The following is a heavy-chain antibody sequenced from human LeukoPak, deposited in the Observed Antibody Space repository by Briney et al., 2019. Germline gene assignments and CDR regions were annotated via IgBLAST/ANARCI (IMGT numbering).Heavy chain of an antibody. CDR1: GGSISSVGYY. J-gene: IGHJ4*02. Sequence: SETLSLTCTVSGGSISSVGYYWTWIRQHPGKGLEWIGCIYYSGSTNYNPSLKSRVTISVDTSKNQFSLRLSSVTAADTAVYYCARVPDYGDSVFDYWGQGTLVTVSS. CDR2: IYYSGST. V-gene: IGHV4-61*08. CDR3: ARVPDYGDSVFDY. D-gene: IGHD4-17*01.